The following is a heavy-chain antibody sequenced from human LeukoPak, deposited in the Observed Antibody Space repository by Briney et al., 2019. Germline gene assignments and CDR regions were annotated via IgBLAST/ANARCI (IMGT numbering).Heavy chain of an antibody. Sequence: GGSLRLSCAASGFTFSSYWMSWVRQAPGKGLEWVANIKQDGSEKYYVDSVKGRFTISRDNAKNSLYLQMNSLRAEDTAVYYCARQPRYCSGGSCSHFDYWGQGTLVTVSS. CDR3: ARQPRYCSGGSCSHFDY. CDR2: IKQDGSEK. CDR1: GFTFSSYW. J-gene: IGHJ4*02. D-gene: IGHD2-15*01. V-gene: IGHV3-7*01.